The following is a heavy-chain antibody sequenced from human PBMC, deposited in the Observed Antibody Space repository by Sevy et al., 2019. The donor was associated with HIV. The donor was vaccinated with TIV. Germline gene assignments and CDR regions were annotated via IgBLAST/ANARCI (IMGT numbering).Heavy chain of an antibody. J-gene: IGHJ6*02. Sequence: GGSLRLSCKASGFAFGDYAMTGIRQVQGKGLEWVGFIKTKPYGGTADYAASAKGRFTISRDDSKSIAYLQMSNLKTEDTAVYYCSRGAFGSSAGIHYYGLDVWGQGTTVTVSS. CDR2: IKTKPYGGTA. D-gene: IGHD6-6*01. V-gene: IGHV3-49*03. CDR3: SRGAFGSSAGIHYYGLDV. CDR1: GFAFGDYA.